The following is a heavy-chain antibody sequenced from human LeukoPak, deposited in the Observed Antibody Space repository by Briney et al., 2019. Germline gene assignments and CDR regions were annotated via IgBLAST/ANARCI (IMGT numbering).Heavy chain of an antibody. D-gene: IGHD6-19*01. CDR3: AKETEGSGWYPKPFDF. CDR2: ISTNISII. J-gene: IGHJ4*02. CDR1: GFTFSSCE. V-gene: IGHV3-48*03. Sequence: PGGSLRLSCAASGFTFSSCEMNWIRQAPGKGLEWVSSISTNISIIHYADSVKGRFTISRDNAKNSLYLQMSSLRAEDTAVYYCAKETEGSGWYPKPFDFWGQGTLVTVSS.